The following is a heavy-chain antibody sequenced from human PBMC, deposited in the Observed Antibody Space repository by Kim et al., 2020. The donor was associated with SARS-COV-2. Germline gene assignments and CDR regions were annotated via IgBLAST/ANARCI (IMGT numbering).Heavy chain of an antibody. CDR2: IYYSGST. V-gene: IGHV4-39*01. Sequence: SETLSLTCTVSGGSISSSSYYWGWIRQPPGKGLEWIGSIYYSGSTYYNPSLKSRVTISVDTSKNQFSLKLSSVTAADTAVYYCARHSVFGGFRFVRGFDYWGQGTLVTVSS. J-gene: IGHJ4*02. D-gene: IGHD3-3*01. CDR1: GGSISSSSYY. CDR3: ARHSVFGGFRFVRGFDY.